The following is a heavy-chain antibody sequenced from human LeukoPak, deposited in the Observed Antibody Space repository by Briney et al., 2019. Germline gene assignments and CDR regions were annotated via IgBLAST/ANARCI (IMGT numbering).Heavy chain of an antibody. CDR2: ISWNSGSI. D-gene: IGHD6-13*01. Sequence: GGSLRLSCAASGFTFDDYAMHWVRQAPGKGLEWVSGISWNSGSIGYADSVKGRFTISRDNSKNTLYLEMNSLRPEDTAVYHCAKDSKVAAAGYFFDSWGQGTLVTVSS. V-gene: IGHV3-9*01. J-gene: IGHJ4*02. CDR1: GFTFDDYA. CDR3: AKDSKVAAAGYFFDS.